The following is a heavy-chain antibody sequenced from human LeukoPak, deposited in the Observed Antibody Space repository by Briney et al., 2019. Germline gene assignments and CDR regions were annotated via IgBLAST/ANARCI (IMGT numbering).Heavy chain of an antibody. D-gene: IGHD4-17*01. V-gene: IGHV4-59*08. Sequence: SETLSLTCTVSGGSISTYYWGWIRQPPGKGLEWLGYIYYSGTTNYNPSLKSRVIISLDTSKSQFSLKLNSVTAADTAVYYCARLGTHGDYLNPWGQGTLVTVSS. CDR3: ARLGTHGDYLNP. CDR1: GGSISTYY. J-gene: IGHJ5*02. CDR2: IYYSGTT.